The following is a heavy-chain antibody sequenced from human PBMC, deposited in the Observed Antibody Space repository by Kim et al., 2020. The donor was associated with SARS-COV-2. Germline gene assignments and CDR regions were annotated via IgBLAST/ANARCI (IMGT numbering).Heavy chain of an antibody. CDR3: ARRSGSYSNDY. V-gene: IGHV4-31*03. J-gene: IGHJ4*02. CDR1: GDSITNNGYY. D-gene: IGHD1-26*01. CDR2: IYYSGST. Sequence: SETLSLTCTVSGDSITNNGYYWSWIRQHPGEGLEYIGYIYYSGSTYYNPSLKDRVTISVDTSKNQFSLELSSVTAADTAVYYCARRSGSYSNDYWGQGT.